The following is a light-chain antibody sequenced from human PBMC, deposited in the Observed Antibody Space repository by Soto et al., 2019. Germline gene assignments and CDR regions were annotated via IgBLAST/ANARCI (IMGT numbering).Light chain of an antibody. J-gene: IGLJ2*01. CDR1: SSNIGSNT. CDR2: SNN. V-gene: IGLV1-44*01. CDR3: AAWDDILFVV. Sequence: QSVLTQPPSASGTPGQRVTISCSGSSSNIGSNTVNWYQQLPGTAPKLLIYSNNLRPSGVPDRFSGSKSGTSASLAISGLQSEDEAAYYCAAWDDILFVVFGGGTKLTVL.